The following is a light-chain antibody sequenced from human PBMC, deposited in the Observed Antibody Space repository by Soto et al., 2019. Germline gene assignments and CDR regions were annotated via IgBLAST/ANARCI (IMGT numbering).Light chain of an antibody. CDR1: QSVSSY. Sequence: EIVLTQSPATLSLSPGERATLSCRASQSVSSYLAWYQQKPGQAPRLLIYGASSRATGIPDRFSGSGSGTEFTLTISNLQSEDFAVYHCQQYDKWPRTFGQGTKVDIK. CDR2: GAS. CDR3: QQYDKWPRT. V-gene: IGKV3D-15*01. J-gene: IGKJ1*01.